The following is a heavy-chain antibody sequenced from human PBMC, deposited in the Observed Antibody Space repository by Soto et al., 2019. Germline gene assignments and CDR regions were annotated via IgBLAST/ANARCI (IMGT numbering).Heavy chain of an antibody. CDR3: ARAGPDGNDVDY. J-gene: IGHJ4*02. Sequence: EVQLVESGGVVVQPGGSLRLSCVASGFTFYDYWMNWVRQAPGKGLEWVAIINKDGSERYYVDSVKGRFTISRDNSEHSLFLQMHSLRAEDTALYYCARAGPDGNDVDYCGQGTRVTVSS. CDR1: GFTFYDYW. D-gene: IGHD1-1*01. V-gene: IGHV3-7*01. CDR2: INKDGSER.